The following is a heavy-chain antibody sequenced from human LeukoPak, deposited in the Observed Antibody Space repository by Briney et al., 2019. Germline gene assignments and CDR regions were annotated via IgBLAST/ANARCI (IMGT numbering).Heavy chain of an antibody. CDR2: VSGSGGRT. CDR3: AKDRFLGSENYGQFDC. D-gene: IGHD3-10*01. CDR1: GFTFSSYA. Sequence: PGGSLRLSCAASGFTFSSYAMSWVRQAPGKGLEWVSAVSGSGGRTYNADSVKGRFTISRDNSKNTLYLQINSLRAEDTAVYYCAKDRFLGSENYGQFDCWGQGTLVTVSS. V-gene: IGHV3-23*01. J-gene: IGHJ4*02.